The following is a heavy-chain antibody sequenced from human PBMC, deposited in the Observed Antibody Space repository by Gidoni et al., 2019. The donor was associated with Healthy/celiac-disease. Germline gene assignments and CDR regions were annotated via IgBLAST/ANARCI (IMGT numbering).Heavy chain of an antibody. J-gene: IGHJ3*02. CDR1: GGTFSSYA. D-gene: IGHD5-12*01. V-gene: IGHV1-69*01. Sequence: QVQLVQSGAEVKKPGSSVKVSCTASGGTFSSYAISWVRQAPGQGLEWMGGIIPIFGTANYAQKFQGRVTITADESTSTAYMELSSLRSEDTAVYYCARAELGEMATMDGAFDIWGQGTMVTVSS. CDR3: ARAELGEMATMDGAFDI. CDR2: IIPIFGTA.